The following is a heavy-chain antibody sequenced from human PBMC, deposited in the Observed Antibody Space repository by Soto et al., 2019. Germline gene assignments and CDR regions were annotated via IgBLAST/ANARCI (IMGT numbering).Heavy chain of an antibody. J-gene: IGHJ6*03. D-gene: IGHD3-10*01. Sequence: ESGPTLVNPTQTLTLTCTFSGFSLSTSGMCVSWIRQPPRKALEWLARIDWYDDKYYSTSLKTRLTISKDTSKNQVVLTMTNMYPVDTATYYCARIQLRQGMVRGFNPSQYYYYYYMDVWGKGTTVTVSS. CDR3: ARIQLRQGMVRGFNPSQYYYYYYMDV. CDR2: IDWYDDK. V-gene: IGHV2-70*11. CDR1: GFSLSTSGMC.